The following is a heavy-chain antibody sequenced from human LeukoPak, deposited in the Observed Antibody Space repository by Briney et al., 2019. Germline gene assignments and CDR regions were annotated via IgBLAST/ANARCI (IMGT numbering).Heavy chain of an antibody. CDR1: GGSISSGSYY. D-gene: IGHD3-3*01. CDR2: IYTSGST. Sequence: SQTLSLTCTVSGGSISSGSYYWSWIRQPAGKGLEWIGRIYTSGSTNYNPSLKSRVTISVDTSKNQFSLKLSSVTAADTAVYYCASGSSVGYYLDAFDIWGQGTMVTVSS. J-gene: IGHJ3*02. CDR3: ASGSSVGYYLDAFDI. V-gene: IGHV4-61*02.